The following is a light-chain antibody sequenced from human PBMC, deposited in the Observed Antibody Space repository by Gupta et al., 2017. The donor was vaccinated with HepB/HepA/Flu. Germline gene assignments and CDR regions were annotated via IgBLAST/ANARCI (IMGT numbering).Light chain of an antibody. CDR3: QRRSDGHPGFT. CDR2: DAS. J-gene: IGKJ3*01. V-gene: IGKV3-11*01. Sequence: EIVLTQSPATLSLSPGERATLSCRASQSISSYLAWYQQKPGQAPRLLIYDASNRATGIKARCSGSGDGTDFTLTISSREPEDFAVYYCQRRSDGHPGFTFGHGTKVDIE. CDR1: QSISSY.